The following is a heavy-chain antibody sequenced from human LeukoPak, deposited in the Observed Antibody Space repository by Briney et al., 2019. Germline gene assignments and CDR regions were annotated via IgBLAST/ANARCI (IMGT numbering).Heavy chain of an antibody. J-gene: IGHJ4*02. CDR3: ARARGRLLLIDY. Sequence: SETLTLTCTVSGGSFNNYYWNWIRQPAGKGLEWIGRIYSSGSTDYNPSLKSRVTMSVDTSKNQFSLNLTSVTAADSAVYYCARARGRLLLIDYWGQGTLVTVSS. V-gene: IGHV4-4*07. CDR1: GGSFNNYY. CDR2: IYSSGST. D-gene: IGHD6-25*01.